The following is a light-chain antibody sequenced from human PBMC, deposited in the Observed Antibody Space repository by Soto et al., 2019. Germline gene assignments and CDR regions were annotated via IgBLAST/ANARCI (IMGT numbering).Light chain of an antibody. J-gene: IGKJ4*01. V-gene: IGKV1-39*01. Sequence: DIQLTQSPFSLSAPVRDRVTITCRASQTISTYLNWYQQKPGKAPELLIYSARNLQSGVPSRFSGSGSGTDFTLTISSLQPEDFATYYCQQSYSTPLTFGGGTKVDIK. CDR1: QTISTY. CDR2: SAR. CDR3: QQSYSTPLT.